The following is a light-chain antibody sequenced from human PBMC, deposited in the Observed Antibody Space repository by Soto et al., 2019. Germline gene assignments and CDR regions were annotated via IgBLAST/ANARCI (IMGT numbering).Light chain of an antibody. CDR1: QSISNY. CDR3: QQSYGTPLT. V-gene: IGKV1-39*01. J-gene: IGKJ4*01. Sequence: MSQSPSSMSASVGDRVTITCRASQSISNYLNWYQHKPGKVPKLLIYAASSLQSGVPTRFSGSGSGTDFTLTINSLQPEDFATYYCQQSYGTPLTFGGGTKIEIK. CDR2: AAS.